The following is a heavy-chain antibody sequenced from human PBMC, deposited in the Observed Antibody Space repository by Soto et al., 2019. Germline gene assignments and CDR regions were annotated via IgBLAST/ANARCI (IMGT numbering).Heavy chain of an antibody. CDR2: IYYSGST. CDR1: GASISSTSHY. D-gene: IGHD6-13*01. V-gene: IGHV4-31*03. J-gene: IGHJ4*02. CDR3: ASGGAAAAFDY. Sequence: PSETLSLTCSVSGASISSTSHYWNWIRQHPGKGLEWIGYIYYSGSTSYSPSLRSRVTISVDTSKNQFSLRLTSVTAADTAVYYCASGGAAAAFDYWGQGTLVTVSS.